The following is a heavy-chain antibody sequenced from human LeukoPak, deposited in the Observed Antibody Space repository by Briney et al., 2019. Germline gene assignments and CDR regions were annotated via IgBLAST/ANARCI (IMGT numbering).Heavy chain of an antibody. CDR3: ARELRGCSSTTCYPSFDY. V-gene: IGHV1-2*02. CDR2: INPKSGGT. J-gene: IGHJ4*02. CDR1: GYTLTGYY. Sequence: GASVKVSCKASGYTLTGYYIHWVRQAPGQGLEWMGWINPKSGGTNYAQKFQGRVTMTRDTSINTGYMELSRLRSDDTAVYYCARELRGCSSTTCYPSFDYWGQGTLVTVSS. D-gene: IGHD2-2*01.